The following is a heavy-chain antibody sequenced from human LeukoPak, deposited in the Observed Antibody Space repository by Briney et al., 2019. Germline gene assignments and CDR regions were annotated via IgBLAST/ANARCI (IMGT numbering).Heavy chain of an antibody. CDR2: IRYDGSNK. V-gene: IGHV3-30*02. D-gene: IGHD3-16*01. Sequence: GGSLRLSCAASGFTFSSYGMHWVRQAPGKGLEWVAFIRYDGSNKYYADSVKGRFTISRDNSKNMSFLQMNSLRAEDTAVYYCAKGGRYVYYYFYMDVWGRGTTVTVSS. CDR1: GFTFSSYG. J-gene: IGHJ6*03. CDR3: AKGGRYVYYYFYMDV.